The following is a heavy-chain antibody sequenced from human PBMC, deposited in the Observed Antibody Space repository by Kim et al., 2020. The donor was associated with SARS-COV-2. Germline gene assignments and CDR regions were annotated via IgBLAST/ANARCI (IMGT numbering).Heavy chain of an antibody. V-gene: IGHV3-43*01. CDR2: INWDGGST. CDR1: GFTFDDYT. J-gene: IGHJ4*02. CDR3: GAPGGY. Sequence: GGSLRLFCAASGFTFDDYTMHWVRQAPGKGLEWVSVINWDGGSTYYADSVKGRFTISRDNSKNSLYLQMNSLRTEDTALYYCGAPGGYWGQGTLVTVSS.